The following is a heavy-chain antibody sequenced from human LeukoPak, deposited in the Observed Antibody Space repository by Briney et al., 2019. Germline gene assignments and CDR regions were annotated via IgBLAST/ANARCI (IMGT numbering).Heavy chain of an antibody. CDR2: ISGSGDRT. CDR3: AKSGLNRFDY. V-gene: IGHV3-23*01. Sequence: PGGSLRLSCAASGFTFSSSGMIWVRQAPGKGLEWVSAISGSGDRTYHADSVKGRFTISRDNSKNTLYLQMNSPRAEDTAVYYCAKSGLNRFDYWGQGTLVTVSS. J-gene: IGHJ4*02. D-gene: IGHD2-15*01. CDR1: GFTFSSSG.